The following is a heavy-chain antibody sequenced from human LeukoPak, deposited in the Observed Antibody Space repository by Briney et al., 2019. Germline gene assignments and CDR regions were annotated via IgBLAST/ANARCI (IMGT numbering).Heavy chain of an antibody. CDR3: AREVGSSGYYEFAFDI. V-gene: IGHV4-61*02. J-gene: IGHJ3*02. D-gene: IGHD3-22*01. CDR2: IYTSGST. CDR1: GGSISSGSYY. Sequence: SGTLSLTCTVSGGSISSGSYYWSWIRQPAGKGLEWIGRIYTSGSTNYNPSLKSRVTISVGTSKNQFSLKLSSVTAADTAVYYCAREVGSSGYYEFAFDIWGQGTMVTVSS.